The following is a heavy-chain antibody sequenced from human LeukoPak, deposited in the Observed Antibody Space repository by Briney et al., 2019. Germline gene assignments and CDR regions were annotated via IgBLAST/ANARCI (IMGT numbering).Heavy chain of an antibody. CDR1: GFTVSSNY. Sequence: GGSLRLSCAASGFTVSSNYMSWVRQAPGKGLEWVSVIYSGGSTYYADSVKGRFTISRDNSKNTLYLQMNSLRAEDTAVYYCARDPPGYYYGSGSSHAGPYWGQGTLVTVSS. V-gene: IGHV3-66*01. J-gene: IGHJ4*02. CDR3: ARDPPGYYYGSGSSHAGPY. CDR2: IYSGGST. D-gene: IGHD3-10*01.